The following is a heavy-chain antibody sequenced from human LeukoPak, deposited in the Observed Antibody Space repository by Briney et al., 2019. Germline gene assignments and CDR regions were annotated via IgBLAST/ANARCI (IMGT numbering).Heavy chain of an antibody. Sequence: KPSETLSLTCAVSGGSISSGSYYWSWIRQPAGKGLEWIGRIYTSGSTNYNPSLKSRVTISVDTSKNQCSLKLSSVTAADTAVYYCARTIVGATDYWGQGTLVTVSS. CDR1: GGSISSGSYY. CDR2: IYTSGST. CDR3: ARTIVGATDY. D-gene: IGHD1-26*01. J-gene: IGHJ4*02. V-gene: IGHV4-61*02.